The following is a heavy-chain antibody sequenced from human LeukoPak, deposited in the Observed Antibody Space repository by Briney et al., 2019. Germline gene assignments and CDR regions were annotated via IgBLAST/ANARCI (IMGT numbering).Heavy chain of an antibody. CDR2: INSDGSST. J-gene: IGHJ4*02. CDR3: ARVKQWLPPDY. D-gene: IGHD6-19*01. V-gene: IGHV3-74*01. CDR1: GFTFSSYS. Sequence: GSLRLSCAASGFTFSSYSMNWVRQAPGKGLVWVSRINSDGSSTSYADSVKGRFTISRDNAKNTLYLQMNSLRAEDTAVYYCARVKQWLPPDYWGRGTLVTVSS.